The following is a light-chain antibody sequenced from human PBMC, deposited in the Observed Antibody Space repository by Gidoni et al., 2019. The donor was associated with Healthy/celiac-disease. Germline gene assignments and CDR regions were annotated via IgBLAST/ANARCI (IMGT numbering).Light chain of an antibody. J-gene: IGLJ3*02. CDR1: SSNIGSNT. CDR2: SNH. V-gene: IGLV1-44*01. Sequence: QSVLTQPPSASGTPGQRVTISCSGSSSNIGSNTVNWYQQLPGTAPKLLIYSNHQRPSGVPDRFSGSKSGTSASLAISGLQSEDEADYYCASWDDSLNGCVFGGGTTLTVL. CDR3: ASWDDSLNGCV.